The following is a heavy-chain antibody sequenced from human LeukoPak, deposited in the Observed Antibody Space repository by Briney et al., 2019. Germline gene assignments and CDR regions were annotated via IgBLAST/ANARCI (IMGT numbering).Heavy chain of an antibody. V-gene: IGHV7-4-1*02. CDR1: GYTFTSYA. J-gene: IGHJ5*02. D-gene: IGHD3-22*01. CDR2: INTNTGNP. Sequence: ASVKVSCKASGYTFTSYAMNWVRQAPGQGLEWMGWINTNTGNPTYAQGFTGRFVFSLDTSVSTAYLQISSLKAEDTAVYYCARGPLDYYDSSGYYYWFDPWGQGTLVTVSS. CDR3: ARGPLDYYDSSGYYYWFDP.